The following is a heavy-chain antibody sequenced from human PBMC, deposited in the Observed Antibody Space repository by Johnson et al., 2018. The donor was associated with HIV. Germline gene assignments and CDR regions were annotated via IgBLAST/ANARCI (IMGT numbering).Heavy chain of an antibody. J-gene: IGHJ3*02. CDR1: GFTVSTNY. Sequence: QVLLVESGGGLVQPGGSLRLSCASGFTVSTNYMSWVRQAPGKGLEWVAVISYDGSNEHYTDSVGGRFTISRDNSKNTLHLQMNSLRAEDTAVYYCAKEPAVGYSGSFSGGFDIWGQGTMVTVSS. CDR2: ISYDGSNE. V-gene: IGHV3-30*18. D-gene: IGHD1-26*01. CDR3: AKEPAVGYSGSFSGGFDI.